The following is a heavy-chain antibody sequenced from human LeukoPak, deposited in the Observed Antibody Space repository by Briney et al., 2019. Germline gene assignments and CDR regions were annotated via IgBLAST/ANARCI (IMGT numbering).Heavy chain of an antibody. CDR2: VYYSGST. D-gene: IGHD1-26*01. J-gene: IGHJ4*02. CDR3: ARRLTENRIVGAYHY. Sequence: SETLSLTCTVSGGSISSSSYYWGWIRQPPGKGLEWIGSVYYSGSTYYNPSLKSRVTISVDTSKNQFSLKLSSVTAADTAVYYCARRLTENRIVGAYHYWGQGTLVTVSS. CDR1: GGSISSSSYY. V-gene: IGHV4-39*01.